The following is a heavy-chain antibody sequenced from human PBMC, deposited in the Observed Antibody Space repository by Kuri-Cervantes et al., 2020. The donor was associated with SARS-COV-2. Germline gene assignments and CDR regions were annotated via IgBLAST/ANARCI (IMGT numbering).Heavy chain of an antibody. V-gene: IGHV4-34*01. J-gene: IGHJ4*02. CDR3: ARRGSSSLYRY. D-gene: IGHD6-13*01. CDR1: GGSFSGYY. Sequence: SETLSLTCAVYGGSFSGYYWSWIRQPPGKGLEWIGEINHSGSTNYNPSLKSRVTISVDTSKNQFSPKLSSVTAADTAVYCCARRGSSSLYRYWGQGTLVTVSS. CDR2: INHSGST.